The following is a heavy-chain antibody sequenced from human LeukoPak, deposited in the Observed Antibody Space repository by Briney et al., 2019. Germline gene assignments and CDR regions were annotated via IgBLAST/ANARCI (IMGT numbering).Heavy chain of an antibody. D-gene: IGHD4-17*01. V-gene: IGHV3-30*02. Sequence: GGSLRLSCAASGFTFSSYGMHWVRQAPGKGLGWVAFIRYDGSNKYYADSVKGRFTISRDNSKNTLYLQMNSLRAEDTAVYYCAKEHLRTTVTTWSALRGPSDAFDIWGQGTMVTVSS. CDR1: GFTFSSYG. J-gene: IGHJ3*02. CDR3: AKEHLRTTVTTWSALRGPSDAFDI. CDR2: IRYDGSNK.